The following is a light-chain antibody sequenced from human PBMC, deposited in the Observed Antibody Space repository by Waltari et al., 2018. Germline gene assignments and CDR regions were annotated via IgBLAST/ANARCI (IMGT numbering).Light chain of an antibody. J-gene: IGLJ2*01. CDR2: YDS. V-gene: IGLV3-21*01. CDR3: QLWESGSDRVV. Sequence: SYVLTQPPSVSVAPRKAARITCGGNSIGSRSVHWYQQKPGQAPVLVIYYDSDRPSGIPERISGSKSGNTATLTISRVEAGDEAAYYCQLWESGSDRVVFGGGTKLTVL. CDR1: SIGSRS.